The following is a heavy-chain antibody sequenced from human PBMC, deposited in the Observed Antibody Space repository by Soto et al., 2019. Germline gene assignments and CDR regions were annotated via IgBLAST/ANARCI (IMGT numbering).Heavy chain of an antibody. V-gene: IGHV1-69*01. D-gene: IGHD5-12*01. Sequence: QVQLVQSGAEVKKPGSLVKVSCKASGGTFSSYAISWVRQAPGQGLEWMGGIIPIFGTANYAQKFQGRVTITADESTSTAYMELSSLRSEDTAVYYCARGGVATIQGSSNYYGMDVWGQGTTVTVSS. CDR3: ARGGVATIQGSSNYYGMDV. J-gene: IGHJ6*02. CDR1: GGTFSSYA. CDR2: IIPIFGTA.